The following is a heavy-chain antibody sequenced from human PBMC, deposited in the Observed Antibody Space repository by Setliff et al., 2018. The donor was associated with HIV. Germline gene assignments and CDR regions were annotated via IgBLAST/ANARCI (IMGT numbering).Heavy chain of an antibody. V-gene: IGHV1-2*02. CDR3: ARDRRAGVYYYTDV. Sequence: ASVKVSCKASGYIFTGYYMHWVRRAPGQGFEWMGWINPDNGRTQYGQKFQGRLTLTRDTSIRTAYMGLSGLTFDDTAMYYCARDRRAGVYYYTDVWGTGTTVTVSS. J-gene: IGHJ6*03. CDR2: INPDNGRT. CDR1: GYIFTGYY. D-gene: IGHD7-27*01.